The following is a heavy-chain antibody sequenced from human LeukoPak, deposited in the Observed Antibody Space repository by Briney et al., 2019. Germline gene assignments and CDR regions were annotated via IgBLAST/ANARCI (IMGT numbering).Heavy chain of an antibody. J-gene: IGHJ4*02. CDR2: ISSGSSYI. Sequence: GGSLRLSCAASGFTFSSYSMNWVRQAPGKGLEWVSSISSGSSYIYYADSVKGRFTISRDNAKDSLYLQMNSLRAEDTAEYYCARDYKGLSEYWGQGTLVTVSS. V-gene: IGHV3-21*01. CDR3: ARDYKGLSEY. CDR1: GFTFSSYS. D-gene: IGHD1-1*01.